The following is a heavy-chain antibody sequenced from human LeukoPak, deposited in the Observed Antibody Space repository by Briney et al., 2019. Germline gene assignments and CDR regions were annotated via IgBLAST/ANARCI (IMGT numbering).Heavy chain of an antibody. Sequence: ASVKVSCKASGYTFTGYYMPWVRQAPGQGLEWMGWINPNSGGTNYAQKFQGRVTMTRDTSISTAYMELSRLRSDDTAVYYCARVAFSGSYWGAFDYWGQGTLVTVSS. V-gene: IGHV1-2*02. CDR2: INPNSGGT. CDR1: GYTFTGYY. J-gene: IGHJ4*02. CDR3: ARVAFSGSYWGAFDY. D-gene: IGHD1-26*01.